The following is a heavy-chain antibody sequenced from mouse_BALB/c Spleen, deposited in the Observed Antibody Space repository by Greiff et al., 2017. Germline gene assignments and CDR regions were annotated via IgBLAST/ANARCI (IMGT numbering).Heavy chain of an antibody. J-gene: IGHJ4*01. CDR1: GYTFTSYT. D-gene: IGHD2-10*02. CDR3: ARSRMGMDY. V-gene: IGHV1-4*02. CDR2: INPSGGYT. Sequence: QVQLKESAAELARPGASVKMSCKASGYTFTSYTMHWVKQRPGQGLEWIGYINPSGGYTEYNQKFKDKTTLTADKSSSTAYMQLSRLTSEDSAVYYCARSRMGMDYWGQGTSVTVSS.